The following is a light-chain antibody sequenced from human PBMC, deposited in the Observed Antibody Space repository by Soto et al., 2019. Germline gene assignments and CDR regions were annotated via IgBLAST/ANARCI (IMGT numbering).Light chain of an antibody. Sequence: SYELTQPPSVSVAPGKTARITCGGNNIGSKSVHWYQQKPGQAPVLVIYYDSDRPSGIPERFSGSNSGNTATLTISRVEARDEADYFCQVWDSSSDHVLFGGGTKLTVL. CDR3: QVWDSSSDHVL. CDR1: NIGSKS. V-gene: IGLV3-21*04. J-gene: IGLJ2*01. CDR2: YDS.